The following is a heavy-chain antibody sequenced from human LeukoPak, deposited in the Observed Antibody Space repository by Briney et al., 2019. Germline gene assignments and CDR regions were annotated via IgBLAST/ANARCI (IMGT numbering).Heavy chain of an antibody. CDR3: ARGPFLTTGYDY. CDR1: GGTFSSYA. V-gene: IGHV1-69*04. CDR2: IIPILGIA. D-gene: IGHD4-4*01. J-gene: IGHJ4*02. Sequence: GSSVKVSCKTSGGTFSSYAISWVRQAPGQGLEWMGRIIPILGIANYAQKFQGRGTITADKSTSTAYMELSSLRSEDTAVYYCARGPFLTTGYDYWGQGTLVTVSS.